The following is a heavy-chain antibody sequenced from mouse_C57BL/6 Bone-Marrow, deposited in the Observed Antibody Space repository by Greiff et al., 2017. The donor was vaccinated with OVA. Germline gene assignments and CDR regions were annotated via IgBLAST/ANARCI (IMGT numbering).Heavy chain of an antibody. D-gene: IGHD2-10*01. J-gene: IGHJ4*01. V-gene: IGHV5-12*01. CDR2: ISNGGGST. Sequence: EVKLMESGGGLVQPGGSLKLSCAASGFTFSDYYMYWVRQTPEKRLEWVAYISNGGGSTYYPDTVKGRFTISRDNAKNTLYLQMSRLKSEDTAMYYCARHLLGGYAMDYWGQGTSVTVSS. CDR1: GFTFSDYY. CDR3: ARHLLGGYAMDY.